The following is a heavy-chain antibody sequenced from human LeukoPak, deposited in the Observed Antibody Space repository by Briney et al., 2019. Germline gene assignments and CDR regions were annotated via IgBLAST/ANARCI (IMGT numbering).Heavy chain of an antibody. CDR3: ARGEFAWIQGSYGLNV. CDR1: GFTFSGYG. V-gene: IGHV3-30*03. CDR2: ISYDGSNK. D-gene: IGHD5-18*01. J-gene: IGHJ6*02. Sequence: GGSLRLSCAASGFTFSGYGMHWVRQAPGKGLEWVAVISYDGSNKYYADSVKGRFTISRDNAKNALFLQVSSLRPEDTAVYYCARGEFAWIQGSYGLNVWGQGTTVTVSS.